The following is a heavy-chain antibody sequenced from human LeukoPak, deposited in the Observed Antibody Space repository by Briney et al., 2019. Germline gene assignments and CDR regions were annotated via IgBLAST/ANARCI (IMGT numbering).Heavy chain of an antibody. D-gene: IGHD3-22*01. CDR1: GFTVSSNY. J-gene: IGHJ4*02. CDR2: IYSGGST. V-gene: IGHV3-53*04. CDR3: ARSRPYYYDSSGYYG. Sequence: GGSLRLSCAASGFTVSSNYMSWVRQAPGKGLEWVSVIYSGGSTYYADSVKGRFTISRHNSKNTLYLQMNSLRAEDTAVYYCARSRPYYYDSSGYYGWGQGTLVTVSS.